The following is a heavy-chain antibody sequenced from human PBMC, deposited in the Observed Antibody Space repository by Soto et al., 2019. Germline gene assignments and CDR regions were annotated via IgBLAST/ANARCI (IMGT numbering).Heavy chain of an antibody. J-gene: IGHJ4*02. CDR3: ARDSSYYGSGSYLLK. D-gene: IGHD3-10*01. V-gene: IGHV3-64D*08. CDR2: ISSNGGST. Sequence: PGGSLRLSCSASGFTFSSYAMHWVRQAPGKGLEYVSAISSNGGSTYYADSVKGRFTISRDNSKNTLYLQMSSLRAEDTAVYYFARDSSYYGSGSYLLKWGQGTLVTVSS. CDR1: GFTFSSYA.